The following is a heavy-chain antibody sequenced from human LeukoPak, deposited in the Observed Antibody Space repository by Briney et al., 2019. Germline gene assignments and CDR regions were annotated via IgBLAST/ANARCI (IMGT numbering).Heavy chain of an antibody. CDR1: GGSISRSTYY. CDR3: AAHDPFVRGVNNCFDP. J-gene: IGHJ5*02. V-gene: IGHV4-39*01. Sequence: SETLSLTCIVSGGSISRSTYYWGWIRQPPGKGLEWIGSIHYSGNTYYNPSLKSRITISVDTSKNQFSLKLRSVTAADTAVYYCAAHDPFVRGVNNCFDPWGQGTLVTVSS. D-gene: IGHD3-10*01. CDR2: IHYSGNT.